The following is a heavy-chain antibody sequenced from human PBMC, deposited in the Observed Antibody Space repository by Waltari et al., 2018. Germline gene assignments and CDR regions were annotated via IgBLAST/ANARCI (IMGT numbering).Heavy chain of an antibody. CDR2: MNPDRGNS. D-gene: IGHD5-12*01. CDR1: GYTFKNYD. V-gene: IGHV1-8*02. CDR3: ARAIRNQLLSEF. Sequence: QVQLVQSGAEVKKPGASVKVACTASGYTFKNYDITWVRQAPGQGLEGMGWMNPDRGNSNPGKRFRGRVAMTSDTSENTAYMELSRLTFEDTAVYYCARAIRNQLLSEFWGQGTLVAVSS. J-gene: IGHJ1*01.